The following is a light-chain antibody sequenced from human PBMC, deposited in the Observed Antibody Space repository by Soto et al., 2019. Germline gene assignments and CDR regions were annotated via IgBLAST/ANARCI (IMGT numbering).Light chain of an antibody. J-gene: IGKJ4*01. CDR3: HPYYSSIT. CDR2: GSS. Sequence: EIVLTQSPGTLSLSPGERATLSCRASQDVDSNFLAWYQQRPGQAPRLLIYGSSRRATGIPDRFSGSGSGTDFTLTISRVGPEDIAVYFCHPYYSSITFGGGTKVEVK. V-gene: IGKV3-20*01. CDR1: QDVDSNF.